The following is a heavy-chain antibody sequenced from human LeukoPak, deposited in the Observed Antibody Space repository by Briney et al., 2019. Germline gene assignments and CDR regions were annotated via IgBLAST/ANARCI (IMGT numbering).Heavy chain of an antibody. V-gene: IGHV1-8*02. Sequence: ASVKVSCKASGYTFTGYYMHWVRQAPGQGLEWMGWMNPNSGNTGYAQKFQGRVTMTRNTSISTAYMELSSLRSEDTAVYYCARGQKSCTNGVCYTANWFDPWGQGTLVTVSS. CDR1: GYTFTGYY. J-gene: IGHJ5*02. D-gene: IGHD2-8*01. CDR2: MNPNSGNT. CDR3: ARGQKSCTNGVCYTANWFDP.